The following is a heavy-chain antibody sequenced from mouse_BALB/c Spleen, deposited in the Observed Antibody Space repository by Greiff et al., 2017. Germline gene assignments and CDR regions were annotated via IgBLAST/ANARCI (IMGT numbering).Heavy chain of an antibody. V-gene: IGHV1-54*01. D-gene: IGHD2-14*01. J-gene: IGHJ2*01. Sequence: QVQLQQSGAELVRPGPSVKVSCKASGYAFTNYLLEWVKQRPGQGLEWIGVINPGSGGTNYNEKFKGKATLTADKSSSTAYMQLSSLTSDDSAVYFCARSYKYDFDYWGQGTTLTVSS. CDR3: ARSYKYDFDY. CDR1: GYAFTNYL. CDR2: INPGSGGT.